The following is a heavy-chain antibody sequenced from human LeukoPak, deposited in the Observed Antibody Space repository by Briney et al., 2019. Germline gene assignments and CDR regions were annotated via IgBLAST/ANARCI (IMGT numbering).Heavy chain of an antibody. D-gene: IGHD3-22*01. Sequence: SETLSLTCTVSGGSVSSGRYYWSWIRQPPGKGLEWIGYISYSGSTNYNHSLKSRVTISVDTSKNQFSLKLSSVTAADTAVYYCARAVSSVVVIPFWSQETLVTVSS. V-gene: IGHV4-61*01. CDR3: ARAVSSVVVIPF. CDR1: GGSVSSGRYY. CDR2: ISYSGST. J-gene: IGHJ4*02.